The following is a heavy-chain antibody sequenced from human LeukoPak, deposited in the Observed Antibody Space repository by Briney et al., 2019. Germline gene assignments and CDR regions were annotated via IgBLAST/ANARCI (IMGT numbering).Heavy chain of an antibody. Sequence: GASVKVSCKASGGTFSTYAIVWVRQAPGQGLEWMGEIIPIFGSANYAQKFQGRVTITTDESTSTAYMELSSLRSEDTAVYYCARVFRRWFDSWGQGTLVTVSS. CDR2: IIPIFGSA. CDR3: ARVFRRWFDS. CDR1: GGTFSTYA. V-gene: IGHV1-69*05. D-gene: IGHD1-14*01. J-gene: IGHJ5*01.